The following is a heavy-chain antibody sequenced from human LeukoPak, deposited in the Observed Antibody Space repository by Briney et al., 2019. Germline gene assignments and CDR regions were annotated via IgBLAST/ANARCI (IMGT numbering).Heavy chain of an antibody. CDR1: GFTFSSYG. CDR2: ISYDGSNK. V-gene: IGHV3-30*18. D-gene: IGHD6-19*01. Sequence: PGGSLRLSCAASGFTFSSYGMHWVRQAPGKGLEWVAVISYDGSNKYYADPVKGRFTISRDNSKNTLYLQMNSLRAEDTAVYYCAKGSVAGTVGGPFDYWGQGTLVTVSS. J-gene: IGHJ4*02. CDR3: AKGSVAGTVGGPFDY.